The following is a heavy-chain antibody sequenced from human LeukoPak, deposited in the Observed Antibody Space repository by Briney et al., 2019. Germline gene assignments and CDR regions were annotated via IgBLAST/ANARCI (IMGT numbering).Heavy chain of an antibody. V-gene: IGHV3-74*01. J-gene: IGHJ4*02. Sequence: TGGSLRLSCAASGFTFSSYWMHWVRQAPGKGLVWVSRINSDGSSTSYADSVKGRFTISRDNAQNTLYLQMNSLRAEDTAVYYCAREYCGGDCYGADYWGQGTLVTVSS. CDR3: AREYCGGDCYGADY. CDR2: INSDGSST. CDR1: GFTFSSYW. D-gene: IGHD2-21*02.